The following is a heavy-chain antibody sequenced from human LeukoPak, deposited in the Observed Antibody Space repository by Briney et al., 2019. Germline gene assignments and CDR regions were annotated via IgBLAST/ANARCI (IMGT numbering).Heavy chain of an antibody. CDR3: AGTAVAASYYFDY. J-gene: IGHJ4*02. Sequence: SETLSLTCTVSGGSISSYYWSWIRQPPGKGLEWIGYTYTSGSTNYNPSLKSRVTISVDTSKNQFSLKLSSVTAADTAVYYCAGTAVAASYYFDYWGQGTLVTVSS. V-gene: IGHV4-4*09. CDR2: TYTSGST. CDR1: GGSISSYY. D-gene: IGHD6-19*01.